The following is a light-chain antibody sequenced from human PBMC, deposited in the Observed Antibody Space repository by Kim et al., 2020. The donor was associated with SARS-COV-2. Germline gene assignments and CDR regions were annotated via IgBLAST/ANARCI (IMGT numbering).Light chain of an antibody. Sequence: PVLTQSSSASASLGSSVKLTCTLSSGHSSNIIAWHQQQPGKAPRYLMKLESSGIYNKGSGVPDRFSGSSSGTDRYLTISNLQSEDEADYYCETWDTNTWVFGGGTKVTVL. CDR1: SGHSSNI. CDR2: LESSGIY. J-gene: IGLJ3*02. V-gene: IGLV4-60*03. CDR3: ETWDTNTWV.